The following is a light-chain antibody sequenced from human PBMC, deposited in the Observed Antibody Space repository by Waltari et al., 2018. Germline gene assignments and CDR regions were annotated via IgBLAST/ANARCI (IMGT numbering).Light chain of an antibody. CDR3: SSYISSSTLEL. J-gene: IGLJ2*01. Sequence: QSALTQAASVSGSPGQSITISCTGSSSDVGGSHYVSWYQQHPGKAPKLIIYDVIKRPSGVSNRFSGSKSGNTASLTISGLQAEDEADYYCSSYISSSTLELFGGGTSLTVL. V-gene: IGLV2-14*03. CDR1: SSDVGGSHY. CDR2: DVI.